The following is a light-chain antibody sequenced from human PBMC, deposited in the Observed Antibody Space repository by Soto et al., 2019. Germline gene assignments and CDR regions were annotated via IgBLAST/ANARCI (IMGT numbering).Light chain of an antibody. V-gene: IGKV3D-15*01. J-gene: IGKJ1*01. Sequence: EIVMTQSPAILSVSPGDRATLSCRANQSISSNLAWYQQKPGQAPRLLIYGATTRATGIPARFSGSGSGTDFTLTINSLQSEDFTVYYCQQYNNWPMTFGQGTKVDI. CDR3: QQYNNWPMT. CDR1: QSISSN. CDR2: GAT.